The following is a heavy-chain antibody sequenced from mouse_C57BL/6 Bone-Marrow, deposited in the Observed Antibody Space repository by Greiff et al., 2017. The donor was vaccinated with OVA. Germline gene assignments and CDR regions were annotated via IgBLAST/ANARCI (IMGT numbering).Heavy chain of an antibody. CDR1: GYTFTNYW. J-gene: IGHJ4*01. Sequence: VQLQESGAELVRPGTSVKMSCKTSGYTFTNYWIGWAKQRPGHGLEWIGDIYPGGGYTNYNEKFKGKATLTADKSSSTAYMQFSSLTSEDSAIYYCARTVYYYGSSYVGAMDDWGQGTSVTVSS. CDR2: IYPGGGYT. V-gene: IGHV1-63*01. CDR3: ARTVYYYGSSYVGAMDD. D-gene: IGHD1-1*01.